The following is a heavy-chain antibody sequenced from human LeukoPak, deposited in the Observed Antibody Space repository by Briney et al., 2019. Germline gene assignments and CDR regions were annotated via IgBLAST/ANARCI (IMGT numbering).Heavy chain of an antibody. V-gene: IGHV6-1*01. J-gene: IGHJ4*02. CDR1: GDSVSSNSAA. D-gene: IGHD5-24*01. CDR2: TYYRSKWYN. Sequence: SQTLSLTCALSGDSVSSNSAAWNWIRQSPSRGLEWLGRTYYRSKWYNDYAVSVKSRITINPDTSKNQFSLQLSSVTPEDTAVYYCARGGVARWWLQGYFDYWGQGTLVTVSS. CDR3: ARGGVARWWLQGYFDY.